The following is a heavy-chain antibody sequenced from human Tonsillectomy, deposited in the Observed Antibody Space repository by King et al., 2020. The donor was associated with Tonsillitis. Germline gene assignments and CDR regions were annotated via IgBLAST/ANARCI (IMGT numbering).Heavy chain of an antibody. V-gene: IGHV3-33*08. Sequence: VQLVESGGGVVQPGRSLRLSCAASVFTLSSYGMHWVRQAPGKGLEWGAVRWYDGSTTDYAASVKGRFTISRENSKNTRYLQMNSLRAEDTAVYYCARVYSNYYYYYMDVWGKGTTVTVSS. J-gene: IGHJ6*03. CDR1: VFTLSSYG. CDR3: ARVYSNYYYYYMDV. CDR2: RWYDGSTT. D-gene: IGHD4-11*01.